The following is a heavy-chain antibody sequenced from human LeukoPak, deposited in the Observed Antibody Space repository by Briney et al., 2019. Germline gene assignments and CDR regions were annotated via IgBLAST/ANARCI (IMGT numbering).Heavy chain of an antibody. Sequence: PGGSPRLSCAASGFTFSSYAMSWVRQAPGKGLEWVSAISGSGGSTYYADSVKGRFTISRDNSKNTLYLQMNSLRAEDTAVYYCAKDLQYYDSSGYYGDRDVPSNAFDNWGQGTMVTVSS. D-gene: IGHD3-22*01. CDR1: GFTFSSYA. V-gene: IGHV3-23*01. J-gene: IGHJ3*02. CDR2: ISGSGGST. CDR3: AKDLQYYDSSGYYGDRDVPSNAFDN.